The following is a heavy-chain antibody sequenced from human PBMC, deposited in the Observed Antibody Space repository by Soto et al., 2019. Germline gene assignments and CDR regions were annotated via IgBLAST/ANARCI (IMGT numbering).Heavy chain of an antibody. Sequence: EVQLLESGGGLVQPGGSLRLSCAASGFTFSSYVMSWVRQAPGKGLEWVSAISGSGGSTYYADSVKGRFTISRDNSKNTLYLQMNSLRAEDTAVYYCAKDGSSWYFSGVGWFDPWGQGTLVTVSS. J-gene: IGHJ5*02. CDR1: GFTFSSYV. V-gene: IGHV3-23*01. CDR3: AKDGSSWYFSGVGWFDP. D-gene: IGHD6-13*01. CDR2: ISGSGGST.